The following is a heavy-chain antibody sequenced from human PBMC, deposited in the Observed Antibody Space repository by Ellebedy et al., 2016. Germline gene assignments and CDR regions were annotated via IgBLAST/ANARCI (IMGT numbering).Heavy chain of an antibody. D-gene: IGHD1-26*01. Sequence: SETLSLTCTVSGGSISSYYWSWIRQPPGKGLEWIGYIYYSGSTNYNPSLKSRVTISVDTSKNQFSLKLSSVTAADTAVYYCARGGSGGSYYLTPFDYWGQGTLVTVSS. CDR2: IYYSGST. CDR3: ARGGSGGSYYLTPFDY. CDR1: GGSISSYY. J-gene: IGHJ4*02. V-gene: IGHV4-59*01.